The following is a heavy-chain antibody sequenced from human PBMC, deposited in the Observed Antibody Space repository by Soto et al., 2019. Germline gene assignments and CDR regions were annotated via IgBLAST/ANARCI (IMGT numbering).Heavy chain of an antibody. CDR3: ARTRLGATRLLGY. CDR1: GFTFSSYW. J-gene: IGHJ4*02. V-gene: IGHV4-34*01. CDR2: INHSGST. D-gene: IGHD1-26*01. Sequence: CAASGFTFSSYWMRWIRQPPGKGLEWIGEINHSGSTNYNPSRKSRVTISVDTSKNQFSLKLSSVTAADLAVYYCARTRLGATRLLGYWGQGT.